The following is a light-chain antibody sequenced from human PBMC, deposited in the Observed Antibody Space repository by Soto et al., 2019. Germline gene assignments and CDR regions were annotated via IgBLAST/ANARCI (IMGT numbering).Light chain of an antibody. CDR1: SSDDGGYNY. J-gene: IGLJ1*01. Sequence: QSALTQPASVSGSPGQSITISCTGTSSDDGGYNYVSWYQQHPGKASKLMIYDVSNRPSGVSNRFSGSKSGNTASLTISGLQAEDEADYYCSSYTSSSTYVFGTGTKLTVL. CDR3: SSYTSSSTYV. CDR2: DVS. V-gene: IGLV2-14*01.